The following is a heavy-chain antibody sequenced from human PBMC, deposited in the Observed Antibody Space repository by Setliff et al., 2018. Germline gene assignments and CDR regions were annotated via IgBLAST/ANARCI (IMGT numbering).Heavy chain of an antibody. CDR1: GGSFSTYY. V-gene: IGHV4-34*01. Sequence: NPSETLSLTCAVYGGSFSTYYWIWIRQPPGKGLEWIGEINHSGSTYYNPSLKSRVAISVDTSKNQFSLKLSSVTAADTAVYYCARDSGNWFDPWGQGTLVTVSS. CDR3: ARDSGNWFDP. CDR2: INHSGST. J-gene: IGHJ5*02. D-gene: IGHD3-10*01.